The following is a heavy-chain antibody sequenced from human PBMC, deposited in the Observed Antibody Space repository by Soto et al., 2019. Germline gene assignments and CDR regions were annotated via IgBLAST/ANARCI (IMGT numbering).Heavy chain of an antibody. CDR2: IIPIFGTA. D-gene: IGHD3-3*01. CDR3: ARVYDFWSGYYTRRGMAV. J-gene: IGHJ6*04. Sequence: ASVKVSCKASGGTFSSYAISWVRQAPGQGLEWMGGIIPIFGTANYAQKFQGRVTITADESTSTAYMELSSLRSEDTAVYYCARVYDFWSGYYTRRGMAVWGKGTTVAVSS. CDR1: GGTFSSYA. V-gene: IGHV1-69*13.